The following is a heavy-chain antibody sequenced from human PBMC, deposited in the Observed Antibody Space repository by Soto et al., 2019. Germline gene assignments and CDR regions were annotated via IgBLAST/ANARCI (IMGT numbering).Heavy chain of an antibody. D-gene: IGHD1-1*01. CDR2: TDYRSKWYN. CDR3: ARCSTGTARFDP. J-gene: IGHJ5*02. CDR1: RDSVSSNSVA. Sequence: PSQTLSLTCAIPRDSVSSNSVAWDWIRQSPSRGLEWLGRTDYRSKWYNDYAGSVKSRITINPHPSKNQFSLQLNSVTPEDPAVYYCARCSTGTARFDPWGQGTLVTVSA. V-gene: IGHV6-1*01.